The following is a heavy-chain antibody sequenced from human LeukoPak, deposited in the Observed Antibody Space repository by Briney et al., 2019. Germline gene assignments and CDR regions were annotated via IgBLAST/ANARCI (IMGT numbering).Heavy chain of an antibody. J-gene: IGHJ6*02. CDR3: ACYGYSYGYYYGMDV. Sequence: GASEKVSCKASGYTFTSYDINWVRQATGQGLEWMGWVNPNSGNTGYAQKFQGRVTMTRNTSISTAYMELSSLRSEDTAVYYCACYGYSYGYYYGMDVWGQGTTVTVSS. CDR1: GYTFTSYD. V-gene: IGHV1-8*01. D-gene: IGHD5-18*01. CDR2: VNPNSGNT.